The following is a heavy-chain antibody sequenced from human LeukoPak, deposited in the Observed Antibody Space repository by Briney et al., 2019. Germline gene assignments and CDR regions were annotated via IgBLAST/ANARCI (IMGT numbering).Heavy chain of an antibody. D-gene: IGHD3-22*01. V-gene: IGHV3-21*01. CDR3: ATSLYDSSGYYTY. CDR1: GFTFSRYS. Sequence: AGSLSLSCAASGFTFSRYSMNWVREALGKGLEWVSSISSSSSYIYYADSMKGRFTISRDNAKNSLYLQMNSLRAEDTAVYYCATSLYDSSGYYTYWGQGTLVTVSS. CDR2: ISSSSSYI. J-gene: IGHJ4*02.